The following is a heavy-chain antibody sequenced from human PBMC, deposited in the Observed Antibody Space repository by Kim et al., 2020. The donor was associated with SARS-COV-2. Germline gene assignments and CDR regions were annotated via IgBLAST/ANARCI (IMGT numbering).Heavy chain of an antibody. Sequence: SETLSLTCTVSGGSISSGDYYWSWIRQPPGKGLEWIGYIYYSGSTYYNPSRKSRVTISVDTSKNQFSLKLSSVTAADTAVYYCARLPGYCSGGSCFPYGARGSYPDYWGQGTLVTVSS. CDR3: ARLPGYCSGGSCFPYGARGSYPDY. V-gene: IGHV4-30-4*01. J-gene: IGHJ4*02. CDR1: GGSISSGDYY. D-gene: IGHD2-15*01. CDR2: IYYSGST.